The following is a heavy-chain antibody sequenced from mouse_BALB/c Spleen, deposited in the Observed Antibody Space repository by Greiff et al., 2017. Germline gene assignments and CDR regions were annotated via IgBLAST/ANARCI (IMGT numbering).Heavy chain of an antibody. CDR3: ARRNYGKGFDY. D-gene: IGHD2-1*01. V-gene: IGHV1-69*02. J-gene: IGHJ2*01. Sequence: QVQLQQPGAELVKPGAPVKLSCKASGYTFTSYWMNWVKQRPGRGLEWIGRIDPSDSETHYNQKFKDKATLTVDKSSSTAYIQLSSLTSEDSAVYYCARRNYGKGFDYWGQGTTLTVSS. CDR1: GYTFTSYW. CDR2: IDPSDSET.